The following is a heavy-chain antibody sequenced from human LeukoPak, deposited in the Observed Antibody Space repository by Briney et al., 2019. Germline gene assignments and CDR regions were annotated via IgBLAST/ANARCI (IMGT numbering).Heavy chain of an antibody. J-gene: IGHJ4*02. CDR3: ATTYYYNSGSYRYYFDY. Sequence: PGGSLRLSCAASGFTFSSYGMHWVRQAPGKGLEWVAFIRYDGSNKYYADSVKGRCTISRDNSKNTLYVQMNSLRVEDTAVYYCATTYYYNSGSYRYYFDYWGQGTLVTVSS. CDR1: GFTFSSYG. V-gene: IGHV3-30*02. D-gene: IGHD3-10*01. CDR2: IRYDGSNK.